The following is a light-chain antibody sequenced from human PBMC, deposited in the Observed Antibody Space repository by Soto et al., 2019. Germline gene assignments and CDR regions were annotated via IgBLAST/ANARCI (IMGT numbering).Light chain of an antibody. CDR2: AAS. CDR3: QKYHSAPPRLT. J-gene: IGKJ4*01. V-gene: IGKV1-27*01. CDR1: QGISNY. Sequence: DIQMTQSPSSLSASVGDRVTITCRASQGISNYLAWYQQKPGKVPKLLIYAASTLQSGVPSRFSGSGSGTDFTLTISSLQPEDVATYYCQKYHSAPPRLTFGGGTKVEIK.